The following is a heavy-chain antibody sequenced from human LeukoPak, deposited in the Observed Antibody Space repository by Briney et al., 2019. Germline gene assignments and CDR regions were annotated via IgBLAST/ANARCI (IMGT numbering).Heavy chain of an antibody. Sequence: SVKVSCKASGGTFSSYAISWVRQAPGQGLEWMGRIIPILGTANYAQKFQGRVPITADESTSTAYMELSSLRSEDTAVYYCAREWEALAAFDIWGQGTMVTVSS. CDR1: GGTFSSYA. V-gene: IGHV1-69*11. CDR2: IIPILGTA. CDR3: AREWEALAAFDI. D-gene: IGHD1-26*01. J-gene: IGHJ3*02.